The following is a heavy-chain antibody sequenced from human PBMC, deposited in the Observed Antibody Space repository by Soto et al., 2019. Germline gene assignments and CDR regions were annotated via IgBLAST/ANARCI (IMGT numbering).Heavy chain of an antibody. J-gene: IGHJ4*02. Sequence: QVQLVQSGAEVKEPGDSVRVSCEASGYTFTAYYIHWVRQAPGQGLEWMGWINPKFGDTTYAQDFQGRVSMTRDMSISTVYMELSRLTSDDTAIYYCARDVSSDTTGFRGYDLWGQGTQVTVSS. V-gene: IGHV1-2*02. CDR3: ARDVSSDTTGFRGYDL. CDR2: INPKFGDT. CDR1: GYTFTAYY. D-gene: IGHD3-10*01.